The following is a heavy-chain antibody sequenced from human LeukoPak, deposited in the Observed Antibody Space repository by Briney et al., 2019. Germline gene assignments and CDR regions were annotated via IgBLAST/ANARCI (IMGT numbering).Heavy chain of an antibody. D-gene: IGHD1-26*01. CDR1: GFTFSSYG. CDR2: ISSSSSYI. V-gene: IGHV3-21*01. J-gene: IGHJ3*02. CDR3: ARGSGSYSSAFDI. Sequence: GSLRLSCAASGFTFSSYGMHWVRQAPGKGLEWVSSISSSSSYIYYADSVKGRFTISRDNAKNTLYLQMNSLRAEDTAVYYCARGSGSYSSAFDIWGQGTMVTVSS.